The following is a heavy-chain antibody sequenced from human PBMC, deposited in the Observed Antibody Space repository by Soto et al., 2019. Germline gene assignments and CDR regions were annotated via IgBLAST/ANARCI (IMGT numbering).Heavy chain of an antibody. CDR3: AKDRAAGKNRWYGYYYYGMDV. CDR1: GFTFDDYT. V-gene: IGHV3-43*01. Sequence: EVQLVESGGVVVQPGGSLRLSCAASGFTFDDYTMHWVRQAPGKGLEWVALISWDGGSTYYADSVKGRFTISRDNSKNSLYLQMNSLRTEDTALSYCAKDRAAGKNRWYGYYYYGMDVWGQGTTLTVSS. J-gene: IGHJ6*02. CDR2: ISWDGGST. D-gene: IGHD6-13*01.